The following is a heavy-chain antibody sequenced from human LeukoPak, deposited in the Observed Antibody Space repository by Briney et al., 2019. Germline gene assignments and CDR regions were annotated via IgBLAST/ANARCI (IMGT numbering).Heavy chain of an antibody. CDR3: ARWYCSGGSCYSYYYGMDV. CDR1: GYTFTNSG. V-gene: IGHV1-18*01. CDR2: ISAYNGNT. Sequence: ASVKVSCKTSGYTFTNSGISWVRQAPGQGLEWMGWISAYNGNTNYAQKLQGRVTMTTDTSTNTAYMELRSLRSDDTAVYYCARWYCSGGSCYSYYYGMDVWGQGTTVTVSS. J-gene: IGHJ6*02. D-gene: IGHD2-15*01.